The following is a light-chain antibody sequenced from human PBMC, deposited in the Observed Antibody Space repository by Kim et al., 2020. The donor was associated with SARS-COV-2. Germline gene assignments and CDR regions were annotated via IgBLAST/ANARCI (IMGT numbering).Light chain of an antibody. J-gene: IGKJ5*01. CDR1: QSISSN. CDR2: GAS. CDR3: QQYNNWPPIT. V-gene: IGKV3-15*01. Sequence: SPGERATLSCRASQSISSNLAWYQQKPGQAPRLLIYGASTRATGIPARFSGSGSGTEFTLTVSSLQSEDFAVYYCQQYNNWPPITFGQGTRLEIK.